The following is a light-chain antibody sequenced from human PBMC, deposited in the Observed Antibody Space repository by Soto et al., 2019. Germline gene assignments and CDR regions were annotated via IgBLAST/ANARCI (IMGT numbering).Light chain of an antibody. CDR2: GAS. J-gene: IGKJ1*01. Sequence: EIVMTQSPATLSVSPGERATLSCRASQNMRSNLAWYQQKPGQAPRLLIYGASTRATVIPARFSGSGSGTEFTLTITSLQSEDFAVYYCQQYDNWPRTCGQGTRWIS. CDR3: QQYDNWPRT. CDR1: QNMRSN. V-gene: IGKV3-15*01.